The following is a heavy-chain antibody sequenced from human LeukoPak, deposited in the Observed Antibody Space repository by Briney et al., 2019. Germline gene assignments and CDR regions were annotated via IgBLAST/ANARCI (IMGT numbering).Heavy chain of an antibody. D-gene: IGHD1-26*01. CDR2: IQYDGSNT. Sequence: GGSLRLSCAASGFIFSGYGMHWVRQAPGKGLEWVAFIQYDGSNTYYADSVKGRFTISRDNSKNTLHLQMSSLRPVDTAVYYCTRDTPVGYWGQGILVTVSS. V-gene: IGHV3-30*02. J-gene: IGHJ4*02. CDR1: GFIFSGYG. CDR3: TRDTPVGY.